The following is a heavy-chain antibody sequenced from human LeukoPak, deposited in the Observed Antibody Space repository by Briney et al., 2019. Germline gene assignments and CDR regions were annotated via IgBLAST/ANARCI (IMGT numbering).Heavy chain of an antibody. CDR1: GFTFSSYD. Sequence: GGSLILSCAASGFTFSSYDMHWVRQATGKGLEWVSAIGTAGDTYYPGSVKGRFTISRENAKNSLYLQMNSLRAGDTAVYYCARGGLPGIAVAGPDYWGQGTLVTVSS. CDR2: IGTAGDT. D-gene: IGHD6-19*01. CDR3: ARGGLPGIAVAGPDY. V-gene: IGHV3-13*01. J-gene: IGHJ4*02.